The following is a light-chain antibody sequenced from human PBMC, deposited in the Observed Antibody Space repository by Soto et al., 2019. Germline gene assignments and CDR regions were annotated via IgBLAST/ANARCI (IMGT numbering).Light chain of an antibody. J-gene: IGKJ5*01. CDR1: QSVSSN. CDR3: QQRGKWIT. V-gene: IGKV3-15*01. Sequence: EIVMTQSPATLSVSPGERATLSCRASQSVSSNLAWYQQKPGQAPRLLIYGASTRATGIPARFSGSGSGTEFTLTISSLQSEDFAVYYCQQRGKWITFGQGTRLEIK. CDR2: GAS.